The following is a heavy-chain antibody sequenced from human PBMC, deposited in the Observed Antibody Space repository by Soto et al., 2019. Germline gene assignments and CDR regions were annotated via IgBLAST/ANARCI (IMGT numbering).Heavy chain of an antibody. CDR3: ARRKDTYYDYIWGSYRYRAEGGPCDY. D-gene: IGHD3-16*02. CDR1: GYTFTSYA. J-gene: IGHJ4*02. V-gene: IGHV1-3*01. CDR2: INAGNGNT. Sequence: ASVKVSCKASGYTFTSYAMHWVRQAPGQRLEWMGWINAGNGNTKYSQKFQGRVTITRDTSASTAYMELSSLRSEDTAVYYCARRKDTYYDYIWGSYRYRAEGGPCDYWGQGTLVTVSS.